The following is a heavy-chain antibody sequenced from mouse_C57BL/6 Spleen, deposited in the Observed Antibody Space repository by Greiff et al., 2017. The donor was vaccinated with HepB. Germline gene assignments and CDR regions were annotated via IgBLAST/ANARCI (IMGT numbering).Heavy chain of an antibody. CDR3: ARGTTMVTTRYYAMDY. CDR1: GFSLTSYG. V-gene: IGHV2-2*01. J-gene: IGHJ4*01. D-gene: IGHD2-2*01. Sequence: LQESGPGLVQPSQSLSITCTVSGFSLTSYGVHWVRQSPGKGLEWLGVIWSGGSTDYNAAFISRLSISKDNSKSQVFFKMNSLQADDTAIYYCARGTTMVTTRYYAMDYWGQGTSVTVSS. CDR2: IWSGGST.